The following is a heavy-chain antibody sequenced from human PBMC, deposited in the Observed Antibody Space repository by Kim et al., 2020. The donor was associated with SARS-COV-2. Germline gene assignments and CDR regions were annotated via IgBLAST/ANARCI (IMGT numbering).Heavy chain of an antibody. CDR2: IYVGDSDT. V-gene: IGHV5-51*01. J-gene: IGHJ6*03. CDR1: GYALNSYW. Sequence: GESLKISCKGSGYALNSYWIGWVRQMPGKGLEWMGIIYVGDSDTRYSPSFEGQVTISADKSINTAYLQWSSLRASDSAIYYCARSPTLLEWFGYSFYMDVWGNGTTVTVSS. CDR3: ARSPTLLEWFGYSFYMDV. D-gene: IGHD3-3*01.